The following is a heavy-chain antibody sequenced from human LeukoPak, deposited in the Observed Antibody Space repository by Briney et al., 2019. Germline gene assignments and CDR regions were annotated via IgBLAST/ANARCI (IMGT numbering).Heavy chain of an antibody. D-gene: IGHD2/OR15-2a*01. J-gene: IGHJ6*02. Sequence: GGSLRLSCAASGFTFSAFSMNWVRQAPGKGLEWVSSISSNSEHILYPDSVKGRFTISRDNAKNSVYLQMNSLRDEDTAVYYCTRFGSDFHYYYGMDVWGQGTRSPSP. CDR2: ISSNSEHI. CDR1: GFTFSAFS. CDR3: TRFGSDFHYYYGMDV. V-gene: IGHV3-21*01.